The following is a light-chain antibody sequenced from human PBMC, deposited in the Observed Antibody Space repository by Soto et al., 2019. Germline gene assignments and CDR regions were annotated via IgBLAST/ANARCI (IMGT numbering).Light chain of an antibody. CDR3: AAWDDSLSGRGV. V-gene: IGLV1-47*01. CDR2: RNN. J-gene: IGLJ3*02. Sequence: QSVLTQPPSASGTPGQRITISCSGSSSNNGSNYVYWYQQLPGTAPKLLIYRNNQRPSGVPDRFSGSKSGTSASLAISGLRSEDEAEYYCAAWDDSLSGRGVFGGGTKVTVL. CDR1: SSNNGSNY.